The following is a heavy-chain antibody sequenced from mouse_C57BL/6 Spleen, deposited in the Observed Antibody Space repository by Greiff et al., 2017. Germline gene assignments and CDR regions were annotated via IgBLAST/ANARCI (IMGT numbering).Heavy chain of an antibody. Sequence: EVKLMESGPGLVKPSQSLSLTCSVTGYSITSGYYWNWIRQFPGNKLEWMGYISYDGSNNYNPSLKNRISITRDTSKNQFFLKLNSVTTEDTATYYCARDEYGNYEPGFAYWGQGTLVTVSA. CDR1: GYSITSGYY. V-gene: IGHV3-6*01. CDR2: ISYDGSN. D-gene: IGHD2-10*02. J-gene: IGHJ3*01. CDR3: ARDEYGNYEPGFAY.